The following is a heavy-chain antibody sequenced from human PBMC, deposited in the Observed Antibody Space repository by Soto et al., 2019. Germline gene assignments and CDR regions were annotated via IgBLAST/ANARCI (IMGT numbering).Heavy chain of an antibody. CDR1: GGSISPYS. CDR2: VSHSGRT. Sequence: SETLSLTCTISGGSISPYSWTWIRQSPGKGLEWIGYVSHSGRTFYTPSLKSRLTMSLDTSRSQFSLRLKSVSAADTAVYYCARLLGGYDDYGGWFAPWGQGTLVTSPQ. CDR3: ARLLGGYDDYGGWFAP. J-gene: IGHJ5*02. D-gene: IGHD4-17*01. V-gene: IGHV4-59*01.